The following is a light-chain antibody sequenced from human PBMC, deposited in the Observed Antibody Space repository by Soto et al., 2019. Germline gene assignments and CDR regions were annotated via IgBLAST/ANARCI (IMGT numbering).Light chain of an antibody. Sequence: EIVLMQSPGTLSLSPGERATLSCRASQTLRRTYIAWYQQKPGQAPRVLIYGASKRATGIPARFSGSGSGTEFTLTISSLQSEDFAVYYCQQYNTWTSITFGQGTRLEIK. CDR2: GAS. CDR1: QTLRRT. J-gene: IGKJ5*01. V-gene: IGKV3-15*01. CDR3: QQYNTWTSIT.